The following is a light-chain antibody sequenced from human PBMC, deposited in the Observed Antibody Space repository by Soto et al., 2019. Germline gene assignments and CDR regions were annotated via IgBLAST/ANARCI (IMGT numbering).Light chain of an antibody. CDR1: QSVSSGY. CDR3: QQYGSSPRT. V-gene: IGKV3-20*01. Sequence: EIVLTQSPGTLSFPPGERATLSCRASQSVSSGYLAWYQQKPGQAPRLLIYGASIRAAGIPDRFSGSGSGADFTLTISRLEPEDFAVYYCQQYGSSPRTFGQGTKVDIK. CDR2: GAS. J-gene: IGKJ1*01.